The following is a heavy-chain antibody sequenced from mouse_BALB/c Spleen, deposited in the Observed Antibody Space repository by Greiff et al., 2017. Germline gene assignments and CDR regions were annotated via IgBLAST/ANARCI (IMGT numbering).Heavy chain of an antibody. CDR2: ISYSGST. CDR3: ASGNDYEGMDY. CDR1: GYSITSDYA. J-gene: IGHJ4*01. V-gene: IGHV3-2*02. Sequence: EVKLMESGPGLVKPSQSLSLTCTVTGYSITSDYAWNWIRQFPGNKLEWMGYISYSGSTSYNPSLKSRISITRDTSKNQFFLQLNSVTTEDTATYYCASGNDYEGMDYWGQGTSVTVSS. D-gene: IGHD2-4*01.